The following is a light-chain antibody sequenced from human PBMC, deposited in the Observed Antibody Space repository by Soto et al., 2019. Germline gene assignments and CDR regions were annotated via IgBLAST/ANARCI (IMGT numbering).Light chain of an antibody. CDR1: QSVSDY. V-gene: IGKV3-15*01. J-gene: IGKJ1*01. CDR3: QQYDNWPWT. CDR2: GAS. Sequence: EIVLTQSPGTLSLSPGEGAALSCRASQSVSDYLAWYQQKPGQAPRLLIHGASTRAPGFPARFSGSGSGTDFTLTISSLQSEDFAVYYCQQYDNWPWTFGQGTKVDIK.